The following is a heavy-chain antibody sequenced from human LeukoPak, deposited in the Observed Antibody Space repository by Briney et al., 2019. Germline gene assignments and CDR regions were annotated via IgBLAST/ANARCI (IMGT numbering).Heavy chain of an antibody. CDR2: INHSGST. CDR3: ARGRGRDTTMVWSH. J-gene: IGHJ4*02. D-gene: IGHD5-18*01. Sequence: PSETLSLTCAVYGGSFSGYYWSWIRQPPGKGLEWIGEINHSGSTNYNPSLKSRVTTSVDSSKNQFSLKLSSVTAADTAVYYCARGRGRDTTMVWSHWGQGTLVTVSS. CDR1: GGSFSGYY. V-gene: IGHV4-34*01.